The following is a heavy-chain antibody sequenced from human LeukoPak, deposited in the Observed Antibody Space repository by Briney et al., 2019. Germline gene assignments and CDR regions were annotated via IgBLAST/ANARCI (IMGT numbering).Heavy chain of an antibody. J-gene: IGHJ3*02. V-gene: IGHV3-7*01. CDR1: EITFSSYW. CDR2: IKQDGSEK. Sequence: GGSLRLSCTSSEITFSSYWMSWVRQPPGKGLEWVANIKQDGSEKYYVDSLKCRFTISRDNAKNSLYLQMNSLRVEDTAVYYCATSQTTSGRYGNAFDIWGQGTMVTVSS. D-gene: IGHD6-19*01. CDR3: ATSQTTSGRYGNAFDI.